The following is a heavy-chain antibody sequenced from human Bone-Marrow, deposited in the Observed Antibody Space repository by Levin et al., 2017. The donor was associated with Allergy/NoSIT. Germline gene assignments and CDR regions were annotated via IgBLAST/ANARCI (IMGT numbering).Heavy chain of an antibody. V-gene: IGHV4-59*01. J-gene: IGHJ4*02. CDR2: IYYSGSA. Sequence: ESLKISCTVSGGAINYYWNWIRQSPGKGLEWIGYIYYSGSANYNPSLKSRVTMSVDTSKNQLSLRLRSVTAADTAVYYCVRDFFDYWGQGILVTVSS. CDR1: GGAINYY. CDR3: VRDFFDY.